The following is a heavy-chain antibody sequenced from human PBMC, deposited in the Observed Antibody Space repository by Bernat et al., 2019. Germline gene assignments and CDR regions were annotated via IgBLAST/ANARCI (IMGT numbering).Heavy chain of an antibody. CDR2: IYYRGST. CDR3: AEGYYDFWSGYYGGVYFDY. D-gene: IGHD3-3*01. J-gene: IGHJ4*02. Sequence: QLQLQESGPGLVKPSETLSLTCTVSGGSISSSSYYWGWIRQPPGKGLEWIGSIYYRGSTYYNPSLKSRVTISVDTSKNQFSLKLSSVTAADTAVYYCAEGYYDFWSGYYGGVYFDYWGQGTLVTVSS. CDR1: GGSISSSSYY. V-gene: IGHV4-39*01.